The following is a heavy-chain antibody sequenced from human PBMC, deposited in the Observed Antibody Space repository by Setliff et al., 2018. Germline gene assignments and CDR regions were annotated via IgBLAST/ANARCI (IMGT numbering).Heavy chain of an antibody. CDR2: ISSSSSYI. V-gene: IGHV3-21*01. Sequence: PGGSLRLSCADSGFTFSSYSMNWVRQAPGKGLEWVSSISSSSSYIYYADSVKGRFTISRDNAKNSLYLQMNSLRAEDTAVYYCARVYDFWSGYYVDYWGQGTLVTVSS. J-gene: IGHJ4*02. CDR3: ARVYDFWSGYYVDY. CDR1: GFTFSSYS. D-gene: IGHD3-3*01.